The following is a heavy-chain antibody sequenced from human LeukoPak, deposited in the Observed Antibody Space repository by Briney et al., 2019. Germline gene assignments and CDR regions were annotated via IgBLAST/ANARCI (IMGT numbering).Heavy chain of an antibody. V-gene: IGHV3-11*01. CDR3: ARDPPYGDYPYYYYGMDV. D-gene: IGHD4-17*01. CDR2: ISSSGSTI. CDR1: GFTFSDYY. Sequence: NPGGSLRLSCAASGFTFSDYYMSWIRQAPGKGLEWVSYISSSGSTIYYADSVKGRFTISRDNAKNSLYLQMNSLRAEDTAVYYCARDPPYGDYPYYYYGMDVWGQGTTVTVSS. J-gene: IGHJ6*02.